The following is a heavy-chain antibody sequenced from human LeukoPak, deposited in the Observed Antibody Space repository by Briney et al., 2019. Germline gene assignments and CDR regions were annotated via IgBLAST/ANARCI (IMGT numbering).Heavy chain of an antibody. CDR1: GYTFTSYG. CDR3: ARVGKADIFTGYYIDY. Sequence: GASVKVSCKASGYTFTSYGISWVRQAPGQGLEWMGLISAYNGKTNYAQKLQGRVTMTTDTSTSTAYMELRSLRSEDTAVYYCARVGKADIFTGYYIDYWGQGTLVTVSS. D-gene: IGHD3-9*01. V-gene: IGHV1-18*04. J-gene: IGHJ4*02. CDR2: ISAYNGKT.